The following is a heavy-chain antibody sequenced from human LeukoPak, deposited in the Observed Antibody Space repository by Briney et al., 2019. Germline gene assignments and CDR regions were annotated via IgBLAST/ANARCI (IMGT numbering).Heavy chain of an antibody. J-gene: IGHJ4*02. CDR2: ISSSSSYI. V-gene: IGHV3-21*01. D-gene: IGHD3-3*01. CDR3: ARAASFPYYDFWSDYYPVDY. CDR1: GFTFSSYG. Sequence: GGSLRLSCAASGFTFSSYGMNWVRQAPGKGLEWVSSISSSSSYIYYADSVKGRFTISRDNAKNSLYLQMNSLRAEDTAVYYCARAASFPYYDFWSDYYPVDYWGQGTLVTVSS.